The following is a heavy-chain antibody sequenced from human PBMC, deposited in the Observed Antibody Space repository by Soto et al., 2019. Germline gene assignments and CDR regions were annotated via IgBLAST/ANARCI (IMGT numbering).Heavy chain of an antibody. Sequence: PGGSLRLSCAASGFTFSSYSMNWVRQAPGKGLEWVSSISSSSSYIYYADSVKGRFTISRDNAKNSLYLQMNSLRAEDTAVYYCARVNIVATNFDYWGQGTLVTVSS. D-gene: IGHD5-12*01. CDR1: GFTFSSYS. CDR3: ARVNIVATNFDY. J-gene: IGHJ4*02. CDR2: ISSSSSYI. V-gene: IGHV3-21*01.